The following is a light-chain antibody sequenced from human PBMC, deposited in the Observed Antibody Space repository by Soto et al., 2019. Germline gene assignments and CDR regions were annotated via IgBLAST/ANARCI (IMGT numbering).Light chain of an antibody. CDR2: GDS. V-gene: IGLV1-40*01. J-gene: IGLJ1*01. CDR1: SSNIGAAYA. CDR3: QSYDTSLNGYV. Sequence: QSALTQPPSVSGAPGQRVTISCTGSSSNIGAAYAVHWYQQLPGTAPKLLMYGDSTRPSGVPDRFSGSKSGTSVSLAITGLQAEDEADYYCQSYDTSLNGYVFGSGTKVTVL.